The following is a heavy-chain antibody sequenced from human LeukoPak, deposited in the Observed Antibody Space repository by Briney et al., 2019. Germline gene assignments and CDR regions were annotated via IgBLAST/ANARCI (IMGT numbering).Heavy chain of an antibody. CDR1: GITFSSFG. CDR3: AKGRKPGIAVAASFDY. V-gene: IGHV3-30*18. CDR2: ISYDGSIT. Sequence: AGGSLRLSCAASGITFSSFGMHWVRQAPGKGLEWVAIISYDGSITYYADSMKGRFTISRDNSKNTLYLQMNSLRVEDTAVYYCAKGRKPGIAVAASFDYWGQGTLVTVSS. D-gene: IGHD6-19*01. J-gene: IGHJ4*02.